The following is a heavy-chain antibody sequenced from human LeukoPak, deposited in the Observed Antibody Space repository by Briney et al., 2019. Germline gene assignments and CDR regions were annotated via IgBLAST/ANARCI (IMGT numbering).Heavy chain of an antibody. CDR2: IYPSGST. Sequence: SETLSLTCTVSGGSINNYYWSWSRQPAGKGLEWIERIYPSGSTNDNPALKSRVTMSVDTSKNQFSLKLTSVSAADTAVYYCAREEITAAGRSLDYWGQGTLVTVSS. J-gene: IGHJ4*02. CDR3: AREEITAAGRSLDY. V-gene: IGHV4-4*07. D-gene: IGHD6-13*01. CDR1: GGSINNYY.